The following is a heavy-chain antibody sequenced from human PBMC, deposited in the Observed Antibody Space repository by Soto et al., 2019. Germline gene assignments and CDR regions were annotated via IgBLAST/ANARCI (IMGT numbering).Heavy chain of an antibody. CDR3: APDGAAGAVMGV. D-gene: IGHD6-13*01. V-gene: IGHV3-21*01. CDR1: GLTFSAFG. J-gene: IGHJ6*02. CDR2: ISSGGEYL. Sequence: EVQLVESGGGLVKPGGSLRLSCAASGLTFSAFGMNWVRQAPGKGLEWVSSISSGGEYLDYADSVKGRLPISRDNAKNSLFLQLASLRVAAPAVYYCAPDGAAGAVMGVWGQGPTVTVSS.